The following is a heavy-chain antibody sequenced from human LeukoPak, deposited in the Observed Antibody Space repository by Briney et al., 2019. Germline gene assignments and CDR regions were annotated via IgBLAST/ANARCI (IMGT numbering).Heavy chain of an antibody. J-gene: IGHJ6*02. Sequence: SETLSLTCTVSGDSISRSTYYWAWIRQPPGKGLEWIGEINHSGSTNYNPSLKSRVTISVDTSKNQFSLKLSSVTAADTAVYYCARGLRWRGLGMDVWGQGTTVTVSS. CDR2: INHSGST. CDR3: ARGLRWRGLGMDV. D-gene: IGHD4-23*01. V-gene: IGHV4-39*07. CDR1: GDSISRSTYY.